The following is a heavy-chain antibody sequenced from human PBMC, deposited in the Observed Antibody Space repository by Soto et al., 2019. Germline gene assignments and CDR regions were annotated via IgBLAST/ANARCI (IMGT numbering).Heavy chain of an antibody. Sequence: GGSLRLSCSASGFTFSSYAMHWVRQAPGKGLEYVSAISSNGGSTYYADSVKGRFTISRDNSKNALYLQMSSLRAEDTAVYYCVKWMAGTHAFDIWGQGTMVTVSS. D-gene: IGHD6-19*01. CDR2: ISSNGGST. CDR3: VKWMAGTHAFDI. CDR1: GFTFSSYA. V-gene: IGHV3-64D*06. J-gene: IGHJ3*02.